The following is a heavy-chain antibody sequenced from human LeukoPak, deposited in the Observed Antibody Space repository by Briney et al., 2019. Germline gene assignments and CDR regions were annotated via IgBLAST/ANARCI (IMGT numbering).Heavy chain of an antibody. J-gene: IGHJ3*02. V-gene: IGHV3-21*01. D-gene: IGHD3-22*01. Sequence: KPGGSLRLSCAASGFTFSSYSMNWVRQAPGKGLEWVSSISSSSYIYYADSVKGRFTISRDNAKNSLYLQMNSLRAEDTAVYYCARDRGYDSSGFDAFVIWGQGTMVTVSS. CDR3: ARDRGYDSSGFDAFVI. CDR1: GFTFSSYS. CDR2: ISSSSYI.